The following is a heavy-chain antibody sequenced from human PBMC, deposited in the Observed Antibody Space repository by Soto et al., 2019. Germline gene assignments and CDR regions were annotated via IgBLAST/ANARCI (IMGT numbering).Heavy chain of an antibody. Sequence: QVQLVQSGAEVKKPGASVRVACKTSGYNFIDYVISWVRQAPGQGLEWVGWISASNVDSTFGQKVQGRVTMTTDTSTSTVYLELRSLTSDDAAAYCWARAGTTTEKYYYYMDYWGKGTMVTVSS. CDR1: GYNFIDYV. J-gene: IGHJ6*03. CDR3: ARAGTTTEKYYYYMDY. CDR2: ISASNVDS. V-gene: IGHV1-18*01. D-gene: IGHD3-10*01.